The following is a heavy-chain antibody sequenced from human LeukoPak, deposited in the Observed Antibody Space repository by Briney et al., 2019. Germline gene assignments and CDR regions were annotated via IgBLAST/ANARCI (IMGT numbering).Heavy chain of an antibody. V-gene: IGHV3-30*04. CDR3: AKDLYSGSSCPDY. J-gene: IGHJ4*02. CDR1: GFTFSSYA. D-gene: IGHD1-26*01. CDR2: ISYDGSNK. Sequence: PGRSLRLSCAASGFTFSSYAMHWVRQAPGKGLEWVAVISYDGSNKYYADSVKGRFTISRDNAKNSLYLQMNSLRAEDTALYYCAKDLYSGSSCPDYWGQGTLVTVSS.